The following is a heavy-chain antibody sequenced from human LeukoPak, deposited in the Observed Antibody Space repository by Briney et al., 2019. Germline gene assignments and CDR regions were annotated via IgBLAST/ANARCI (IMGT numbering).Heavy chain of an antibody. CDR2: IYYSGST. CDR3: ARRYCTNGVCYNPRVDY. Sequence: SQTLSLTCTVSGGSISSGDYYWSWIRQPPGKGLEWIGYIYYSGSTYYNPSLKSRVTISVDTSKNQFSLKLSSVTDADTAVYYCARRYCTNGVCYNPRVDYWGQGTLVTVSS. CDR1: GGSISSGDYY. V-gene: IGHV4-30-4*08. D-gene: IGHD2-8*01. J-gene: IGHJ4*02.